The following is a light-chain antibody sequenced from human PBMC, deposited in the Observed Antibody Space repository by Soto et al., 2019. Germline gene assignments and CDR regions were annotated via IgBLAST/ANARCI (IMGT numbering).Light chain of an antibody. CDR1: QSVLYSSNNKNY. J-gene: IGKJ4*01. CDR3: QHYYSTPLT. CDR2: WAS. V-gene: IGKV4-1*01. Sequence: DIVMTQSPDSLAVSLGERATINCKSSQSVLYSSNNKNYLAWYQQKPGQPPKLLIYWASIRESGVSDRFSGSGSGTDFTLTISSLQAEDVAVYYCQHYYSTPLTFGGGTKVEI.